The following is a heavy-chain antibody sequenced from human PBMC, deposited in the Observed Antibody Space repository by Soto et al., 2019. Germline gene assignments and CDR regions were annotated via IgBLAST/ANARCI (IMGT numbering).Heavy chain of an antibody. D-gene: IGHD4-17*01. J-gene: IGHJ2*01. Sequence: DVQLLESGGDLVQPGESLRLSCAASGFIFSDFAMSWVRQTPGKGLEWVSAVSVYGGGTPYSVAVKGRFTISRDNCRDTLFLQMNSLRAEDTAVYYCAIRPAGESHWYFDLWGRGTLVTVSS. CDR3: AIRPAGESHWYFDL. V-gene: IGHV3-23*01. CDR2: VSVYGGGT. CDR1: GFIFSDFA.